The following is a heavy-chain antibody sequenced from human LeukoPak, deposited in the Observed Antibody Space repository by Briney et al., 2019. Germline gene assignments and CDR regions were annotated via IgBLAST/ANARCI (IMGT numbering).Heavy chain of an antibody. D-gene: IGHD2-21*02. V-gene: IGHV3-43*02. CDR2: ISGDGGST. CDR3: AKGIGAYCGGDCYSEGLFDY. J-gene: IGHJ4*02. CDR1: GFTFDDYA. Sequence: GGSLRLSCAAAGFTFDDYAMHWVRQAPGKGLEWVSLISGDGGSTYYADSVKGRFTISRDNSKNSLYLQMNSLRTEDTALYYCAKGIGAYCGGDCYSEGLFDYWGQGTLVTVSS.